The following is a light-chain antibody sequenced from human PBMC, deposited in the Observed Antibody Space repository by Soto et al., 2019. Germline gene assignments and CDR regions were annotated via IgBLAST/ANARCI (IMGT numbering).Light chain of an antibody. CDR2: GAS. J-gene: IGKJ5*01. Sequence: EIVMTQSPATLSVSPGERATLSCRASQSVAGNLAWYQQKPGQAPRLLIYGASTRATGIPARFSGSGSGTEFTLTISSLQSEDFAVYYCQQYNDWPPLTFGQGKRLEIK. CDR1: QSVAGN. CDR3: QQYNDWPPLT. V-gene: IGKV3-15*01.